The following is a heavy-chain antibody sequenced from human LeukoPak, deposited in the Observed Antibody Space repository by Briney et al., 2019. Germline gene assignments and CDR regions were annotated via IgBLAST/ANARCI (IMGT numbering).Heavy chain of an antibody. CDR3: ARLTYYYDSSPIDY. V-gene: IGHV4-31*03. Sequence: SETLSLTCTVSGGSISSGGHYWSWIRQLPGKGLEWIGYIYCSGSAYYNPSLKRRVTMSLDTSKNQFSLKLSSVTAADTAVYYCARLTYYYDSSPIDYWGQGTLVT. CDR2: IYCSGSA. CDR1: GGSISSGGHY. J-gene: IGHJ4*02. D-gene: IGHD3-22*01.